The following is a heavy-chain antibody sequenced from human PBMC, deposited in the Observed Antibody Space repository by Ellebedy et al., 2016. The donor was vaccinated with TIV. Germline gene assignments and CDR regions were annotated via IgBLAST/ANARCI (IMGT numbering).Heavy chain of an antibody. Sequence: GGSLRLXCAASGFTFKSYDMHWVRQVPGKGLEWVAVISSDGGRKHYADSVKGRFTISRDNSKNTLFLQMNSLRPEDAAVFYCAKEKRYCSSANCPLGYWGQGNLVTVSS. CDR1: GFTFKSYD. D-gene: IGHD2-2*01. V-gene: IGHV3-30*18. J-gene: IGHJ4*02. CDR2: ISSDGGRK. CDR3: AKEKRYCSSANCPLGY.